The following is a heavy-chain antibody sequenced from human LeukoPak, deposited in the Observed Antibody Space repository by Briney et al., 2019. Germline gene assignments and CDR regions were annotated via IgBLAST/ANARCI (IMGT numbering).Heavy chain of an antibody. J-gene: IGHJ4*02. Sequence: GGSLRLSCAASGFTFSSYAMSWVRQAPGKGLEWVSAISGSGGSTYYADSVKGRFTISRDNSKNTLFLQMNSLRAEDTAVYYCARASYYYDSSYGYWGQGTLVTVSS. CDR3: ARASYYYDSSYGY. V-gene: IGHV3-23*01. D-gene: IGHD3-22*01. CDR1: GFTFSSYA. CDR2: ISGSGGST.